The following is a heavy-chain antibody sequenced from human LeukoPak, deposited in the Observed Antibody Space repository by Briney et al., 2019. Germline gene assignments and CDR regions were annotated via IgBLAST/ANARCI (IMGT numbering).Heavy chain of an antibody. J-gene: IGHJ4*02. CDR3: TTNPGEAGRMDY. CDR1: GYSFPSYW. CDR2: IYLGDSDA. D-gene: IGHD6-13*01. V-gene: IGHV5-51*01. Sequence: GEALNISCQGPGYSFPSYWIAWVRQMPGQGLEWRGVIYLGDSDATYTPSLQGQVPISADKSISTAYLQWSSLKASDTAMYYCTTNPGEAGRMDYWGQGTLVTVSS.